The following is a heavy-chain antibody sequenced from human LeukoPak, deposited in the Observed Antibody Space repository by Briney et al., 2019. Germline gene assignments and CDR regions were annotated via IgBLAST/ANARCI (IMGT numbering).Heavy chain of an antibody. CDR1: GDSINNYY. V-gene: IGHV4-4*07. CDR2: INAGGRT. D-gene: IGHD4-17*01. Sequence: SETLSLTCTVSGDSINNYYWSWIRQPAGKGLEWIGRINAGGRTNYNSDLKSRVTMSVDTTKNQFSLRVKSVTAADTAVYYCAREYGDFDYWGQGTLVTVSS. CDR3: AREYGDFDY. J-gene: IGHJ4*02.